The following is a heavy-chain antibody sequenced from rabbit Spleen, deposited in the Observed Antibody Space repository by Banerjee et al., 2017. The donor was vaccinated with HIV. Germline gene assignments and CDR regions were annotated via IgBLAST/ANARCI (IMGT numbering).Heavy chain of an antibody. CDR1: GFSFSSRYY. J-gene: IGHJ6*01. Sequence: QSLEESGGDLVKPGASLTLTCTASGFSFSSRYYMCWVRQAPGKGLEWIACIDAGSSGITYYASWAKGRFTISKTSSTTVTLQMTSLTAADTATYFCARDGVAGVGYAYDLWGPGTLVTVS. D-gene: IGHD6-1*01. CDR3: ARDGVAGVGYAYDL. V-gene: IGHV1S40*01. CDR2: IDAGSSGIT.